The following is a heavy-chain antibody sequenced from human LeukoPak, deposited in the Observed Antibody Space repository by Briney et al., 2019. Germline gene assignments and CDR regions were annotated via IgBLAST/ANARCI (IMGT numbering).Heavy chain of an antibody. Sequence: SETLSLTCTVSGGSISSYYWRWIRQPPGQGLEWIGYIYYSGSTNYNPSLKSRVTISVDTSKNQFSLKLSSVTAADTAVYYCARQTGSGLFILPGGQGTLVTVSS. D-gene: IGHD3/OR15-3a*01. CDR1: GGSISSYY. V-gene: IGHV4-59*01. J-gene: IGHJ4*02. CDR3: ARQTGSGLFILP. CDR2: IYYSGST.